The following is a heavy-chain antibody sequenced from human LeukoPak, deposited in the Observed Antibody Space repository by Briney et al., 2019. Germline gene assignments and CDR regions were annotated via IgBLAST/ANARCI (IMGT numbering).Heavy chain of an antibody. J-gene: IGHJ6*03. CDR1: GYSFTSYW. Sequence: GESLKISCKGSGYSFTSYWIGWVRQMPGKGLEWMGIIYPGDSDTRYSPSFQGQVTISADKSISTAYLQWSSLKASDTAMYYCARHAEMATSHSRYYYYYYYMDVWGKGTTVTVSS. D-gene: IGHD5-24*01. CDR3: ARHAEMATSHSRYYYYYYYMDV. V-gene: IGHV5-51*01. CDR2: IYPGDSDT.